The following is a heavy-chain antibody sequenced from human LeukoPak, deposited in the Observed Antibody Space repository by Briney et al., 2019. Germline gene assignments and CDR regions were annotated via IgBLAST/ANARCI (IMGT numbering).Heavy chain of an antibody. D-gene: IGHD3-22*01. CDR1: GGSISSYY. Sequence: SETLSLTCTVSGGSISSYYWSWIRQPAGKGLEWIGRIYTSGSTNYNPSLKSRVTMSVDTSKNQFSLKLSSVTAADTAVYYCARGRYYYDSSGYFSKQEYYFDYWGQGTLVTVSS. CDR2: IYTSGST. J-gene: IGHJ4*02. CDR3: ARGRYYYDSSGYFSKQEYYFDY. V-gene: IGHV4-4*07.